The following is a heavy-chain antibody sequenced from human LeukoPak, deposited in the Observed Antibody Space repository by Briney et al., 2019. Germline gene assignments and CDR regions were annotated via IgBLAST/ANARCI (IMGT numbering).Heavy chain of an antibody. CDR1: GGSISSYY. J-gene: IGHJ4*02. D-gene: IGHD5-18*01. CDR2: IYYSGST. CDR3: ARAGYSYGTDY. Sequence: PSETLSLTCAVSGGSISSYYWSWIRQPPGKGLEWIGYIYYSGSTNYNPSLKSRVTISVDPSKNQFSLKLSSVTAADTAVYYCARAGYSYGTDYWGQGTLVTVSS. V-gene: IGHV4-59*01.